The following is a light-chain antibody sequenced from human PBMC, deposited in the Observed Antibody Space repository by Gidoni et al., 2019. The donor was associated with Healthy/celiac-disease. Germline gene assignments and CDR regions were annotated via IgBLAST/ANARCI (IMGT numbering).Light chain of an antibody. J-gene: IGKJ4*01. CDR2: SAS. Sequence: DIQMTQSHSSLSASVGDRVTITCRASQSISSYLNWHQQKPGKAPKLLIYSASSLQSVIPSRFSGSGSGTDFTLTIIGLQPEDIATYDCQQSYSTPTLTFGGGTKVEIK. CDR3: QQSYSTPTLT. V-gene: IGKV1-39*01. CDR1: QSISSY.